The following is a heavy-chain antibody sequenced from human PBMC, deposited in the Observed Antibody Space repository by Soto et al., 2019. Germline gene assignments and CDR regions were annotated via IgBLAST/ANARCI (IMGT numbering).Heavy chain of an antibody. CDR2: IYNSGST. D-gene: IGHD3-10*01. V-gene: IGHV4-30-2*01. CDR1: GGSISSGGYS. Sequence: SETLSLTCAVSGGSISSGGYSWSWIRQLPGKGLEWIGYIYNSGSTYYNPSLKSRVTISVDRSKNQFSLKLSSVTAADTAVYYFAKSGSYYNPYYYYGMDVWGQGTTVTVSS. J-gene: IGHJ6*02. CDR3: AKSGSYYNPYYYYGMDV.